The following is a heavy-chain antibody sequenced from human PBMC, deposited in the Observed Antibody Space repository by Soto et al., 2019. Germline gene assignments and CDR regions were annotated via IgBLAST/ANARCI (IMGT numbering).Heavy chain of an antibody. V-gene: IGHV1-69*04. CDR2: IIPILGIA. CDR3: ARDLVDTAMVTVMGYYYYYMDV. D-gene: IGHD5-18*01. CDR1: GGTFSSYT. Sequence: ASVKVSCKASGGTFSSYTISWVRQAPGQGLEWMGRIIPILGIANYAQKFQGRVTITADKSTSTAYMELSSLRSEDTAVYYCARDLVDTAMVTVMGYYYYYMDVWGKGTTVTVSS. J-gene: IGHJ6*03.